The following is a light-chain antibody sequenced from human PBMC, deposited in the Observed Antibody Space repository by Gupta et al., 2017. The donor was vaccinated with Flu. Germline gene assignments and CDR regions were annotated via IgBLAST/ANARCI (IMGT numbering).Light chain of an antibody. J-gene: IGLJ1*01. CDR3: NSYSTSSTYV. V-gene: IGLV2-14*01. CDR1: SSAVGYYNY. Sequence: QSALTQPASVSGSPGQSITISCTGTSSAVGYYNYVSWYQQHPGKAPKLMLYEVSNRPSGVSNRFSGSKSGNTASLTISGLQAEDEADYYCNSYSTSSTYVFGSGTKVTVL. CDR2: EVS.